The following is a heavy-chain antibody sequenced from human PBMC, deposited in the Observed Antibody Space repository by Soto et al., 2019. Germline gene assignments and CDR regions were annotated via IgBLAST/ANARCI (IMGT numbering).Heavy chain of an antibody. Sequence: SNAWMNWVRQAPGKGLEWVGRIKSKTDGGTTDYAAPVKGRFTISRDDSKNTLYLQMNSLKTEDTAVYYCTTDQYYYGSGSYYLLDYWGQGTLVTVSS. CDR3: TTDQYYYGSGSYYLLDY. J-gene: IGHJ4*02. CDR1: SNAW. V-gene: IGHV3-15*07. D-gene: IGHD3-10*01. CDR2: IKSKTDGGTT.